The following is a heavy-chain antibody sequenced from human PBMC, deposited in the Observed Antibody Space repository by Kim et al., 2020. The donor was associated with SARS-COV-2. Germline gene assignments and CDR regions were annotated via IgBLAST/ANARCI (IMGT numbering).Heavy chain of an antibody. CDR2: IYYSGST. CDR1: GGSISSSSYY. V-gene: IGHV4-39*07. J-gene: IGHJ5*01. Sequence: SETLSLTCTASGGSISSSSYYWGWIRQPPGKGLEWIGSIYYSGSTYYNPSLKSRVTISVDTSKNQFSLKLSSVTAADTAVYYCARDFKVVVVTATRGWF. CDR3: ARDFKVVVVTATRGWF. D-gene: IGHD2-21*02.